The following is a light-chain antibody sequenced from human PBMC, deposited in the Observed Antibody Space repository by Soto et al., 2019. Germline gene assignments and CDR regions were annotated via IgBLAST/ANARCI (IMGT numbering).Light chain of an antibody. Sequence: QSALTQPASVSGSPGQSITISCTGTSSDVGGYNYVSWYQQHPGKAPKLMIYDVSNRPSGVSNRFSGSKSGNTASLTISGLQAEAEADYYSSSYPSSSTVVFGGGTKLTVL. V-gene: IGLV2-14*01. CDR2: DVS. CDR3: SSYPSSSTVV. J-gene: IGLJ2*01. CDR1: SSDVGGYNY.